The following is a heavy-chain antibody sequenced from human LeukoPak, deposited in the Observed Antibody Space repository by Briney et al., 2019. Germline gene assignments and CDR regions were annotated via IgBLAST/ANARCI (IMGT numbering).Heavy chain of an antibody. V-gene: IGHV3-30-3*01. CDR1: GFTFSSYA. Sequence: GGSLRLSCAASGFTFSSYAMHWVRQAPGKGLGWVAVISYDGSNKYYADSVKGRFTISRDNSKNTLYLQMNSLRAEDTAVYYCARAAHIAVAGPDYWGQGTLVTVSS. CDR2: ISYDGSNK. D-gene: IGHD6-19*01. CDR3: ARAAHIAVAGPDY. J-gene: IGHJ4*02.